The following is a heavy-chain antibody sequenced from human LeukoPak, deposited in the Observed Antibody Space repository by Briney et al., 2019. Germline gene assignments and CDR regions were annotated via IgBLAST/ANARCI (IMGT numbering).Heavy chain of an antibody. J-gene: IGHJ4*02. Sequence: GGSLRLSCAASGFTFSSYSMNWVRQAPGKGLELGSYISSSSSTIYYADSVKGRFTISRDNAKNSLYLQMNSLRAEDTAVYYCARESRRYCSSTSCYSVYWGQGTLVTVSS. CDR1: GFTFSSYS. CDR2: ISSSSSTI. V-gene: IGHV3-48*01. CDR3: ARESRRYCSSTSCYSVY. D-gene: IGHD2-2*01.